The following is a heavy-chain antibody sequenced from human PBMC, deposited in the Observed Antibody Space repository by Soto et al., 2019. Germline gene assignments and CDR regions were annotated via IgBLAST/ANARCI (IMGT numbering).Heavy chain of an antibody. CDR3: TRQGDIVVVPAATFYYGMDV. D-gene: IGHD2-2*01. J-gene: IGHJ6*02. Sequence: GGSLRLSCAASGFTFSGSAMHWVRQASGKGLEWVGRIRSKANSYATAYAASVKGRFTISRDDSKNTAYLQMNSLKTEDTAVYYCTRQGDIVVVPAATFYYGMDVWGQGTTVTVSS. CDR2: IRSKANSYAT. CDR1: GFTFSGSA. V-gene: IGHV3-73*01.